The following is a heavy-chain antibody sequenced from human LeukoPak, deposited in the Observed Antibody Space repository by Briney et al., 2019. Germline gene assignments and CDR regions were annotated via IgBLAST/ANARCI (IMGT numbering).Heavy chain of an antibody. CDR1: GFTVSSNY. CDR3: ARDWSHRCFNY. D-gene: IGHD3-3*01. Sequence: GGSLRLSCAASGFTVSSNYMSWVRQAPGKGLEWVSVIYSGGSTYYADSVKGRFSISRDNSKNTLYLQMNSLRAEDTAVYYCARDWSHRCFNYWGQGTLVTVSS. V-gene: IGHV3-53*01. J-gene: IGHJ4*02. CDR2: IYSGGST.